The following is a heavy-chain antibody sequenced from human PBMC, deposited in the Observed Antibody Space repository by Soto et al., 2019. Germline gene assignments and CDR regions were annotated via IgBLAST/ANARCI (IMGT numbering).Heavy chain of an antibody. CDR2: IYYSGST. J-gene: IGHJ4*02. D-gene: IGHD4-4*01. V-gene: IGHV4-59*01. Sequence: SETLSLTCTVSGGSISSYYWSWIRQPPGKGLEWIGYIYYSGSTNYNPSLKSRVTISVDTSKNQFSLKLSSVTAADTAVYYCARGWTHNYSNLYYFDYWGQGTLVTVSS. CDR3: ARGWTHNYSNLYYFDY. CDR1: GGSISSYY.